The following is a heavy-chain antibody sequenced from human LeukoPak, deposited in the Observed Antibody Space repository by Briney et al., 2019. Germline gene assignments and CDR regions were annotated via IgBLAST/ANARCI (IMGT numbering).Heavy chain of an antibody. J-gene: IGHJ4*02. CDR1: GFTVSSNY. CDR2: IYSGGST. V-gene: IGHV3-53*01. CDR3: ARYFYDSSGYPYYFDY. Sequence: QPGGSLRLSCVASGFTVSSNYMSWVRQAPGKGLEWVLVIYSGGSTYYADSVKGRFTISKDNSKNTLYLQMNSLRAEDTAVYYCARYFYDSSGYPYYFDYWGQGTLVTVSS. D-gene: IGHD3-22*01.